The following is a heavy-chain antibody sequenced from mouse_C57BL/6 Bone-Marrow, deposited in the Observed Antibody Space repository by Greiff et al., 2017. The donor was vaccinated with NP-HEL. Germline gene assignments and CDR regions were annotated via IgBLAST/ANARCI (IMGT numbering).Heavy chain of an antibody. CDR1: GYTFTSYG. V-gene: IGHV1-81*01. CDR2: IYPRSGNT. D-gene: IGHD1-2*01. J-gene: IGHJ1*03. Sequence: QVQLQQSGAELARPGASVKLSCKASGYTFTSYGISWVKQRTGQGLEWIGEIYPRSGNTYYNEKFKGKATLTADKSSSTAYMELRSLTSEDPAVYFCARRLWYFDVWGTGTTVTVSS. CDR3: ARRLWYFDV.